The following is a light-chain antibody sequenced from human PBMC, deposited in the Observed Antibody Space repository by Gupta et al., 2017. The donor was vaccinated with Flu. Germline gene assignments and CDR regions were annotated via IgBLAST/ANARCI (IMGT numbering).Light chain of an antibody. CDR2: LGS. Sequence: DTVLTQSLLFLPATPGEPASISCRSSQSLLHSNGYNYLDWYLQKPGQSPQLLIYLGSNRASGVPGRFSGSGSGTDFTLKISRVEAEDVGVYYCMQALQTPRTFGQGTKVEIK. V-gene: IGKV2-28*01. J-gene: IGKJ1*01. CDR3: MQALQTPRT. CDR1: QSLLHSNGYNY.